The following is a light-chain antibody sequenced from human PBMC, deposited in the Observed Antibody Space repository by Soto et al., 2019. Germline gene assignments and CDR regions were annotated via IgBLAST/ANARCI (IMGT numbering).Light chain of an antibody. J-gene: IGKJ1*01. CDR1: QSVSSN. V-gene: IGKV3-15*01. Sequence: ELVLTQSPGTLSLSPGERATLSCRASQSVSSNLAWYQQIPGQAPRLLIYGASTRATGIPARFSGRGSGTEFTLAISSLQSVDFAVYYCQQYNDWPHTFGLGTKV. CDR3: QQYNDWPHT. CDR2: GAS.